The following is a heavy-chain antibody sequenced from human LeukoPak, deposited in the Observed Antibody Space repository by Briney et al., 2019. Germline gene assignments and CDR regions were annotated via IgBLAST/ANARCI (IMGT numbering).Heavy chain of an antibody. J-gene: IGHJ3*02. D-gene: IGHD3-10*01. CDR3: ARVAYYDSGLDI. V-gene: IGHV3-21*01. Sequence: GGSLRLSCAASGFTFNTYTMNWVRQAPGKGLEWVSSITSSSSYIYYGDSMKGRFTISRDNAKNSLFPQMNSLRAEDTAVYYCARVAYYDSGLDIWGQGTMVTVSS. CDR2: ITSSSSYI. CDR1: GFTFNTYT.